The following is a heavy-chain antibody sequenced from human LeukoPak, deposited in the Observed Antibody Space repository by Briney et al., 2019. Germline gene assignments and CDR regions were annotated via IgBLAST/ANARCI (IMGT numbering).Heavy chain of an antibody. V-gene: IGHV4-59*01. D-gene: IGHD5-18*01. CDR3: ACTAMVGDWFDP. J-gene: IGHJ5*02. Sequence: HSETLSLTCTVSGGSISSYYWSWIRQPPGNGLDWIGYIYYSGSTNNNPSLKSRVTISVDTSKNQFSLKLSSVTAADTAVYYCACTAMVGDWFDPWGQGTLVTVSS. CDR2: IYYSGST. CDR1: GGSISSYY.